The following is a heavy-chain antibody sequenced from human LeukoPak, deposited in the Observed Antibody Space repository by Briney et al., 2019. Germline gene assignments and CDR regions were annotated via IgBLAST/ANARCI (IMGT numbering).Heavy chain of an antibody. D-gene: IGHD2/OR15-2a*01. J-gene: IGHJ4*02. V-gene: IGHV4-59*01. CDR3: ARAKYSFFDY. Sequence: SETLSLTCTVSGGSISSYYWNWIRQPPGKGLEWIGYIYYSGTTNYNPSLKSRVTISVDTSKNQFSLKLSSVTAADTAVYYCARAKYSFFDYWGQGTLVTVSS. CDR2: IYYSGTT. CDR1: GGSISSYY.